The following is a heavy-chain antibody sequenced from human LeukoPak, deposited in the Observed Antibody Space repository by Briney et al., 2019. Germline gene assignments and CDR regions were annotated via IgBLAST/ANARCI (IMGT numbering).Heavy chain of an antibody. V-gene: IGHV4-39*01. CDR1: GGSISSSSYY. CDR2: IYYSGST. J-gene: IGHJ6*03. D-gene: IGHD3-22*01. CDR3: ARQRTMTKAHYYMDV. Sequence: PSETLSLTCTVSGGSISSSSYYWGWIRQPPGKGLEWIGSIYYSGSTYYNPSLKSRVTISVDTSKNQFSLKLSSVTAADTAVYYCARQRTMTKAHYYMDVWGKGTLVTVSS.